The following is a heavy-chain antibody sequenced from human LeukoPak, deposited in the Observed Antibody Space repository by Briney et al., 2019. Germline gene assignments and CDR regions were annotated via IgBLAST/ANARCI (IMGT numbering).Heavy chain of an antibody. J-gene: IGHJ3*02. D-gene: IGHD1-26*01. V-gene: IGHV3-74*01. Sequence: GGSLRLSCAASGFTLSSYWMHWVRQAPGKGLVWVSRINSDGSSSNYADSVKGRFTISRDNAKNTLYLQMNSLRVEDTAVYYCATGSDIWGQGTMVTVSS. CDR1: GFTLSSYW. CDR2: INSDGSSS. CDR3: ATGSDI.